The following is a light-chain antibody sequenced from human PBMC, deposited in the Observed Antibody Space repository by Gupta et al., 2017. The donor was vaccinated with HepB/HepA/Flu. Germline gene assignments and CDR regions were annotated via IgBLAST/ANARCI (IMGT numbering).Light chain of an antibody. J-gene: IGKJ2*01. CDR1: QTLYSSENRNNF. CDR2: WAS. V-gene: IGKV4-1*01. Sequence: DIVMSQSPDSLAVSLGERATITCKSSQTLYSSENRNNFLAWYQKRPGQPPRLLLYWASTRESGVPESFTGSGSGTEFTLTIRSLQAEDVAVYCCHQDFRTPYTFGQGTKLQIK. CDR3: HQDFRTPYT.